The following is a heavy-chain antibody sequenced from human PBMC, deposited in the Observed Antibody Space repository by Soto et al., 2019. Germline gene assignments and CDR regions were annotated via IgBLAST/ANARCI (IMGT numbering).Heavy chain of an antibody. J-gene: IGHJ2*01. CDR2: IDPTDSYT. CDR1: GYIFTSHW. D-gene: IGHD2-8*02. Sequence: PGESLKISCKGSGYIFTSHWISWVRQMPGEGLEWMGRIDPTDSYTVYSPSFKGHVSFSTDKSISTAYLQWSSLKASDTAIYYCARLGYCTGSSCTNWYFDLWGRGTLVTVS. CDR3: ARLGYCTGSSCTNWYFDL. V-gene: IGHV5-10-1*01.